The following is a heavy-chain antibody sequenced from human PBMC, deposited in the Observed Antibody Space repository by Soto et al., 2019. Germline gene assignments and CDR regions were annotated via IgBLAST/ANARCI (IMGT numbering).Heavy chain of an antibody. J-gene: IGHJ5*02. D-gene: IGHD3-10*01. Sequence: QVQLVQSGAEVKKPGASVKVSCKASGYTFTTYVMHWVRQAPGQRLEWMGWINAGNGNTKYSQNFQGRVTITRDTSASTAYMELSSLRSEDTAVYYCAREYGSGSYILRWFDPWGQGTLVTVSS. CDR2: INAGNGNT. CDR3: AREYGSGSYILRWFDP. V-gene: IGHV1-3*01. CDR1: GYTFTTYV.